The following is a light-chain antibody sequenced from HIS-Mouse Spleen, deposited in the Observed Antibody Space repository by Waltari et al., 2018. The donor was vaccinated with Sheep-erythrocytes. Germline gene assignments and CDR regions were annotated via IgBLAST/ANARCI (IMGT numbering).Light chain of an antibody. V-gene: IGLV2-11*01. CDR2: DVS. CDR3: CSYAGSYNHV. CDR1: SRNVGCYNY. J-gene: IGLJ1*01. Sequence: QSALTQPRSVSGSPGQSVTIPCTGTSRNVGCYNYVSCYQQHPGKAPKLMIYDVSKRPSGVPDRFSGSKSGNTASLTISGLQAEDEADYYCCSYAGSYNHVFATGTKVTVL.